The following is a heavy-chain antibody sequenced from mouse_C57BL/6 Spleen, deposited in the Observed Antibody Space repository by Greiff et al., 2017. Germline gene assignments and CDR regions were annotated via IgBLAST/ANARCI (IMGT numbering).Heavy chain of an antibody. CDR2: ISYDGSN. CDR3: AREGYYGYDNFDY. J-gene: IGHJ2*01. V-gene: IGHV3-6*01. CDR1: GYSITSGYY. Sequence: DVKLQESGPGLVKPSQSLSLTCSVTGYSITSGYYWNWIRQFPGNKLEWMGYISYDGSNNYNPSLKNRISITRDTSKNQFFLKLNSVTTEDTATYYCAREGYYGYDNFDYWGQGTTLTVSS. D-gene: IGHD2-2*01.